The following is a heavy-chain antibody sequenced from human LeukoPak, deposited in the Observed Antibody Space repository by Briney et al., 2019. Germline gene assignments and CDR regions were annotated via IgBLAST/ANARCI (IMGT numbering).Heavy chain of an antibody. Sequence: GGSLRLSCAASGFTFSSYSMNWVRQAPGKGLEGVSSISSSSSYIYYADSVKGRFTISRDNAKNSLYLQMNSLRAEDTAVYYCARDRDYDYVWGSPPMDVWGQGTTVTVSS. V-gene: IGHV3-21*01. J-gene: IGHJ6*02. CDR1: GFTFSSYS. CDR3: ARDRDYDYVWGSPPMDV. CDR2: ISSSSSYI. D-gene: IGHD3-16*01.